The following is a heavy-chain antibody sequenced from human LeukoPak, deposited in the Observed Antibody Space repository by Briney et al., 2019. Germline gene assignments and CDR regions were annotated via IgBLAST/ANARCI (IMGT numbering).Heavy chain of an antibody. D-gene: IGHD1-26*01. CDR2: IKQDGGEK. J-gene: IGHJ4*02. CDR3: ARLGGSYYTY. Sequence: PGGSLRLSCVASGFAFSSYWMSWVRQAPGKGLEWVANIKQDGGEKYYVDSVKGRFTISRDNAKNSLFLQMNSLRVEDTAVYYRARLGGSYYTYWGQGTLVTVSS. V-gene: IGHV3-7*01. CDR1: GFAFSSYW.